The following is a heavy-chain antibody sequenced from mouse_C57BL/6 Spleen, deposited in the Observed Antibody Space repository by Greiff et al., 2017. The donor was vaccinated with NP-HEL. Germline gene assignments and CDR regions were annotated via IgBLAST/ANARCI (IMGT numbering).Heavy chain of an antibody. CDR3: ARLEDDYDPFDY. V-gene: IGHV1-61*01. CDR2: IYPSDSET. J-gene: IGHJ2*01. Sequence: QVQLQQPGAELVRPGSSVKLSCKASGYTFTSYWMDWVKQRPGQGLEWIGNIYPSDSETHYNQKFKDKATLTVDKSSSTAYMQLSSLTSEDSAVYYCARLEDDYDPFDYWGQGTTLTVSS. CDR1: GYTFTSYW. D-gene: IGHD2-4*01.